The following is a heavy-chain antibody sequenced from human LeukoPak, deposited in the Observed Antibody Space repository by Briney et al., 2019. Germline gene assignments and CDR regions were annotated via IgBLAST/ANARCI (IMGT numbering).Heavy chain of an antibody. J-gene: IGHJ4*02. D-gene: IGHD6-19*01. CDR3: ARVAVAGTIH. CDR2: ISSAASAI. V-gene: IGHV3-11*04. Sequence: GGSLRLSCAASGFTFSDYYMSWIRQAPGKGLVWLSYISSAASAIYYADSVRGRFTISRDNTNNSLLLQMNSLRAEDSAVYYCARVAVAGTIHWGQGTLVTVSS. CDR1: GFTFSDYY.